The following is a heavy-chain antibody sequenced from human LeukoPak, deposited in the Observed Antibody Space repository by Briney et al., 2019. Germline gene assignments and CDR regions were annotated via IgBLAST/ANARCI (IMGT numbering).Heavy chain of an antibody. J-gene: IGHJ4*02. CDR3: ARDLKVGATEPGGY. D-gene: IGHD1-26*01. Sequence: GGSLRLSCAASGFTFSSYAMHWVRQAPGKGLEWVAVISYDGSNKYYADSVKGRFTISRDNSKNTLYLQMNSLRAEDTAVYYCARDLKVGATEPGGYWGQGTLLTVSS. V-gene: IGHV3-30-3*01. CDR2: ISYDGSNK. CDR1: GFTFSSYA.